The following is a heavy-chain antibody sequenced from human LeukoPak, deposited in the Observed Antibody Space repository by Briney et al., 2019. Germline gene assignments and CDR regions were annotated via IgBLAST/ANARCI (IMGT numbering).Heavy chain of an antibody. CDR2: IYYSGST. D-gene: IGHD4-23*01. V-gene: IGHV4-30-4*01. J-gene: IGHJ4*02. Sequence: SETLSLTCTVSGGSISSGDYYWSWIRQPPGKGLEWIGYIYYSGSTYYNPSLKGRVTISVDTSKNQFSLKLNSVTAADTAVYYCARDLLNEGNHLDYWGQGTLVTVSS. CDR3: ARDLLNEGNHLDY. CDR1: GGSISSGDYY.